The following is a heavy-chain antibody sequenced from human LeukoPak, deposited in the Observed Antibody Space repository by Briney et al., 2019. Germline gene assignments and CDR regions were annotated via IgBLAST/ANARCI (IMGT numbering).Heavy chain of an antibody. CDR3: AITTVTRYYYYYMDV. Sequence: SETLSLTCTVSGGSISSSSYYWGWIRQPPGEGLEWIGSIYYSGSTYYNPSLKSRVTISVDTSKNQFSLKLSSVTAADTAVYYCAITTVTRYYYYYMDVWGKGTTVTISS. CDR1: GGSISSSSYY. D-gene: IGHD4-17*01. J-gene: IGHJ6*03. V-gene: IGHV4-39*01. CDR2: IYYSGST.